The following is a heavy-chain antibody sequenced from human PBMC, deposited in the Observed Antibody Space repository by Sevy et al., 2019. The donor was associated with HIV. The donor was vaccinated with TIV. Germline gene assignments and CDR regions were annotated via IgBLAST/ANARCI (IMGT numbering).Heavy chain of an antibody. CDR3: AKARLSSIAAAGTYYYYGMDV. D-gene: IGHD6-13*01. J-gene: IGHJ6*02. CDR1: GFTFSSYG. V-gene: IGHV3-30*18. Sequence: GGCLRLSCAASGFTFSSYGMHWVRQAPGKGLEWVAVISYDGTNKYYADSVKGRFTFSRDNSKNTLYLQMNSLRAEDTAVYYCAKARLSSIAAAGTYYYYGMDVWGQGTTVTVSS. CDR2: ISYDGTNK.